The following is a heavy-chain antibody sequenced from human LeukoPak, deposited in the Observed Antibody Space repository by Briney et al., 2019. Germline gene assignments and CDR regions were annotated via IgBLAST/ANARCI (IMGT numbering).Heavy chain of an antibody. J-gene: IGHJ4*02. Sequence: GGSLRLSCAASGFSFSTYTMNWVRQAPGKGLDWVSYISSSTIYYADSVKGRFTISRDNANNSLYLQMNSLRDEDTAVYYCARARRYRSSWYHDYWGQGSLVTVSS. CDR1: GFSFSTYT. D-gene: IGHD6-13*01. CDR3: ARARRYRSSWYHDY. V-gene: IGHV3-48*02. CDR2: ISSSTI.